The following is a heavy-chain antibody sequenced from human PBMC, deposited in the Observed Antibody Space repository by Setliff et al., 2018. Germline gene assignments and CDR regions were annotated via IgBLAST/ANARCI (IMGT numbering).Heavy chain of an antibody. Sequence: GESLKISCAASGFTFSTYRMHWVRQAPGKGLEWVAVIWDDGVKKYHAGSVKGRFTISRDNSKNTLYLQMNSLRPEDTAVYYCARTCSGSGCYAGLESWGQGTPVTVS. V-gene: IGHV3-33*08. D-gene: IGHD2-15*01. CDR3: ARTCSGSGCYAGLES. CDR2: IWDDGVKK. J-gene: IGHJ4*02. CDR1: GFTFSTYR.